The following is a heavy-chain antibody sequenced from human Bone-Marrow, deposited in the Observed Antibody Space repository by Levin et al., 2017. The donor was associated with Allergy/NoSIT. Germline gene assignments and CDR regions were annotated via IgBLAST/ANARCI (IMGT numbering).Heavy chain of an antibody. CDR3: ARGRRFLDTKYYYYYYYMDV. D-gene: IGHD3/OR15-3a*01. Sequence: KASETLSLTCAVYGESFSGHYWTWIRQVPGKGLEWIGEINHYGNSNYNPSLKSRVTISIDTSKNQFSLKLSSVTAADTAVYYCARGRRFLDTKYYYYYYYMDVWGKGTTVTVSS. CDR2: INHYGNS. CDR1: GESFSGHY. J-gene: IGHJ6*03. V-gene: IGHV4-34*01.